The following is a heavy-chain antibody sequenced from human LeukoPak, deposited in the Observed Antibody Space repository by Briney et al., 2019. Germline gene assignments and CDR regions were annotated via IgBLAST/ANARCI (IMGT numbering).Heavy chain of an antibody. J-gene: IGHJ4*02. V-gene: IGHV3-7*01. D-gene: IGHD1-26*01. Sequence: GGSLRLSCVVSRFTFSNYWMSWVRQAPGKGLEWVANINQDGSKKVYADSMKGRFTISRDNAKESLYLQLNSLRDDDTAVYYCAKWGPHCVGDYCPALDSWGQGTLVTVSS. CDR2: INQDGSKK. CDR3: AKWGPHCVGDYCPALDS. CDR1: RFTFSNYW.